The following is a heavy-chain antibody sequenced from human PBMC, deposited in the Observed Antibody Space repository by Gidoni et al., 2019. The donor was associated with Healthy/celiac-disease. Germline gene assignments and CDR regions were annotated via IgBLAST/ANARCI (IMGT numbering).Heavy chain of an antibody. J-gene: IGHJ5*02. CDR1: GGTFSSYA. Sequence: QVQLVQSGAAVQKHGSSVQVSCQASGGTFSSYAISWVRKAPGQGLAWMGGIIPIFGTANYAQKFQGRVTITADESTSTAYMELSSLRSEDTAVYYCARAKVGATEGSWFDPWGQGTLVTVSS. CDR2: IIPIFGTA. D-gene: IGHD1-26*01. V-gene: IGHV1-69*01. CDR3: ARAKVGATEGSWFDP.